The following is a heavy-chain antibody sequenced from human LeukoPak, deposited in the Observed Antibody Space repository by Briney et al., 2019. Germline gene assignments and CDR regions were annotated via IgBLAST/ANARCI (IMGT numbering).Heavy chain of an antibody. CDR1: GFTFNYFW. Sequence: GGSLRLSCAASGFTFNYFWMHWVRQVPGKGLVWVSGINNDGTATYYADSVKGRFTISRDNAKNTVYLQMNGLRAEDTTVYYCATASEYWGQGTLVTVSS. CDR3: ATASEY. CDR2: INNDGTAT. J-gene: IGHJ4*02. V-gene: IGHV3-74*01.